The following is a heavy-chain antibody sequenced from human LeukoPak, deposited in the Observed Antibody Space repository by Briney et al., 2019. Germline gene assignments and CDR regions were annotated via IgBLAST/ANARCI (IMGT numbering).Heavy chain of an antibody. V-gene: IGHV3-7*04. D-gene: IGHD5-24*01. CDR2: MDGGGSAT. CDR3: TRVGYIDEGIDY. CDR1: GFAFNSYW. J-gene: IGHJ4*02. Sequence: GGSLRLSCAASGFAFNSYWMSWVRQTPGKGLEWVATMDGGGSATYYVDSVKGRFTISRDNAKNSLYLQMNSLRAEDTAIYYCTRVGYIDEGIDYWGQGTLVTVSS.